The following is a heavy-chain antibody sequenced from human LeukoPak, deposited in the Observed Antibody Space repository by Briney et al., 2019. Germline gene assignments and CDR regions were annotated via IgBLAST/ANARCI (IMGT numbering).Heavy chain of an antibody. J-gene: IGHJ4*02. Sequence: GGSLRLSCAASGFTFSDYYMSWIRQAPGKGLEWVSYISSSGSTIYYADSVKGRFTISRDNAKNSLHLQMNSLRAEDTAVYYCARILPLRVPAAMGDWGQGTLVTVSS. CDR3: ARILPLRVPAAMGD. D-gene: IGHD2-2*01. CDR1: GFTFSDYY. V-gene: IGHV3-11*04. CDR2: ISSSGSTI.